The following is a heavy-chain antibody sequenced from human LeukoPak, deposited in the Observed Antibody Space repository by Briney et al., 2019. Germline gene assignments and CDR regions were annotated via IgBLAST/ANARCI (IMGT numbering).Heavy chain of an antibody. CDR1: GYTFTSYY. Sequence: ASVKVSCKASGYTFTSYYMHWVRQAPGQGLEWMGIINPSGGSTSYAQKFQGRVTMTRDTSTSTVYMELSSLRSEDTAVYCCARESAPATRYYYYYYGMDVWGQGTTVTVSS. J-gene: IGHJ6*02. CDR2: INPSGGST. D-gene: IGHD2-15*01. CDR3: ARESAPATRYYYYYYGMDV. V-gene: IGHV1-46*01.